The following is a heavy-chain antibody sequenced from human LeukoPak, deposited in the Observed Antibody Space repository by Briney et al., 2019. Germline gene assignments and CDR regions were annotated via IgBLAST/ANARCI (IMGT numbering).Heavy chain of an antibody. CDR2: ISAYNGNT. CDR1: GYTFTSYG. J-gene: IGHJ4*02. V-gene: IGHV1-18*01. CDR3: ARDGRYYDFWSAATPPDY. Sequence: ASVKVSCKASGYTFTSYGISWVRQAPGQGLEWMGWISAYNGNTNYAQKLQGRVTMTTDTSTSTAYMELRSLRSDDTAIYYCARDGRYYDFWSAATPPDYWGQGTLVTVSS. D-gene: IGHD3-3*01.